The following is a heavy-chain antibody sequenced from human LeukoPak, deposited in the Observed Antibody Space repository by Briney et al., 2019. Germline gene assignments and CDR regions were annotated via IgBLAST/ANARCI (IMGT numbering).Heavy chain of an antibody. J-gene: IGHJ6*02. D-gene: IGHD1-1*01. CDR3: ARDGKNYYGMDV. Sequence: GGSLRLSCAASGFTFSSHWIHWVRQAPGKGLVWVSRINNDGSSTSYADSVKGRFTISRDNAKNTLYVQMNSLRAEDTAVYYCARDGKNYYGMDVWGQGTTVTVSS. V-gene: IGHV3-74*01. CDR1: GFTFSSHW. CDR2: INNDGSST.